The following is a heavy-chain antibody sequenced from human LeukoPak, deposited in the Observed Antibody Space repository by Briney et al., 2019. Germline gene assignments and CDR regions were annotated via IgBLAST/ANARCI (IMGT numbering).Heavy chain of an antibody. Sequence: PGGSLRLSCAASGFTFSSYSMNWVRQAPGKGLEWVSCISSSSSYIYHADSVKGRFTISRDNAKNSLYLQMNSLRAEDTAVYYCASGFSSSPYFDYWGQGTLVTVSS. V-gene: IGHV3-21*01. CDR2: ISSSSSYI. J-gene: IGHJ4*02. CDR3: ASGFSSSPYFDY. D-gene: IGHD6-6*01. CDR1: GFTFSSYS.